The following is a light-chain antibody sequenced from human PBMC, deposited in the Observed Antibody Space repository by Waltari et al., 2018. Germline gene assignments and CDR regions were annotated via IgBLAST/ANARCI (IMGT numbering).Light chain of an antibody. V-gene: IGKV1-39*01. CDR1: QIMSTY. CDR3: QQSYITSVT. CDR2: AAS. Sequence: DIQMTQSPSSLCASVGDRVTITCRASQIMSTYLNWYQPKPENAPKHLIYAASSLQSGVPSSFSGSESETDFALTISGLPPGDFATYFCQQSYITSVTSDQGTTLEI. J-gene: IGKJ2*01.